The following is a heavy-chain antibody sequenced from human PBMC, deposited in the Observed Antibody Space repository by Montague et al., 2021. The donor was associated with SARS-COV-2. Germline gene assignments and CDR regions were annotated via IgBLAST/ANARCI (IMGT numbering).Heavy chain of an antibody. CDR2: IDWDDDK. J-gene: IGHJ4*02. Sequence: PALVKPTQTLTLTCTFSGFSLSTSGMCVGWTRQPPGKALEWLARIDWDDDKYYSTSLKTRLTISKDTSKNQVVLTMTNMDPVDTATYYCAREIAAAPDYWGQGTLVTVSS. CDR1: GFSLSTSGMC. CDR3: AREIAAAPDY. D-gene: IGHD6-13*01. V-gene: IGHV2-70*11.